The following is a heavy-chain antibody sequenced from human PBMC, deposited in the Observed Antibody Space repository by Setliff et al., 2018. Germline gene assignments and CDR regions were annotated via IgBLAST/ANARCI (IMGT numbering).Heavy chain of an antibody. Sequence: PSETLSLTCAVSGDSINSGPYYWSWIRQSAGEGLEWIGRLHSSGDTTYNPSLKGRVAISTDTSKNHFSLKLTSVTAADTAVYYCARDNTVVGATDYWGQGTLVTVSS. CDR3: ARDNTVVGATDY. V-gene: IGHV4-61*02. J-gene: IGHJ4*02. CDR2: LHSSGDT. CDR1: GDSINSGPYY. D-gene: IGHD1-26*01.